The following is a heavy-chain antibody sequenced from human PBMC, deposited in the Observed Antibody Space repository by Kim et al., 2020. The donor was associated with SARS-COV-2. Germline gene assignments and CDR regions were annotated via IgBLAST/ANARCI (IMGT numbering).Heavy chain of an antibody. CDR1: GYTFTGYY. V-gene: IGHV1-2*06. CDR3: ARGGQSWYYYGSGSYYNSLRFDC. Sequence: ASVKVSCKASGYTFTGYYMHWVRQAPGQGLEWMGRINPNSGGTNYAQKFQGRVTMTRDTSISTAYMELSRLRSDDTAVYYCARGGQSWYYYGSGSYYNSLRFDCRGQGTQVTV. J-gene: IGHJ4*02. CDR2: INPNSGGT. D-gene: IGHD3-10*01.